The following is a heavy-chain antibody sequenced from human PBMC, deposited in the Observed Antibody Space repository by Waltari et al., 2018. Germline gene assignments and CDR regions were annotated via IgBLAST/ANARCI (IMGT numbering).Heavy chain of an antibody. CDR2: IGRSGDIM. V-gene: IGHV3-48*03. CDR1: AFTFSSYE. CDR3: AREQFYNSGIQGSAFDY. J-gene: IGHJ4*02. D-gene: IGHD3-10*01. Sequence: EVQLVESGGGLIQPGGSLRLSCAASAFTFSSYEVNWVRQAPGKGLDWGSYIGRSGDIMFFADSVRGRFTISRDNAKNSLYLQMNSLRVEDTAVYYCAREQFYNSGIQGSAFDYGGQGTLVTVSS.